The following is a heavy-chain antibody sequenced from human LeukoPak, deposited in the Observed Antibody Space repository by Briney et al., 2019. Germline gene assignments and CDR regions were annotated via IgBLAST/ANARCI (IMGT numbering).Heavy chain of an antibody. CDR2: ISAYNGNT. V-gene: IGHV1-18*01. Sequence: APVKVSCKAPGYTFTSYGISWVRQAPGQGLEWMGWISAYNGNTNYAQKLQGRVTMTTDTSTSTAYMELRSLRSDDTAVYYCATHSSSGWYGVDYWGQGTLVTVSS. D-gene: IGHD6-19*01. CDR1: GYTFTSYG. J-gene: IGHJ4*02. CDR3: ATHSSSGWYGVDY.